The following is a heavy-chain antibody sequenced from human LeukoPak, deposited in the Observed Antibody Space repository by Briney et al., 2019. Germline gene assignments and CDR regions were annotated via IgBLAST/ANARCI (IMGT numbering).Heavy chain of an antibody. CDR3: ASTVVVAATRSFDP. Sequence: SETLSLTCTVSGGSISSYYWSWIRQPPGKGLEWIGYIYYSGSTNYNPSLKSRVTISVDTSKNQFSLKLSSVIAADTAVYYCASTVVVAATRSFDPWGQGTLVTVSS. CDR2: IYYSGST. D-gene: IGHD2-15*01. CDR1: GGSISSYY. J-gene: IGHJ5*02. V-gene: IGHV4-59*01.